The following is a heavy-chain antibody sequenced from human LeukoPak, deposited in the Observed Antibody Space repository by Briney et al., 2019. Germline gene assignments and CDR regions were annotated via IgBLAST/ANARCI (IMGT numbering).Heavy chain of an antibody. D-gene: IGHD5-18*01. V-gene: IGHV4-39*07. CDR2: INHSGST. J-gene: IGHJ4*02. Sequence: SETLSLTCTVSGGSISSGGYYWSWIRQPPGKGLEWIGEINHSGSTNYNPSLKSRVTISVDTSKNQFSLKLSSVTAADTAVYYCARDLLDTATAGDYWGQGTLVTLSS. CDR1: GGSISSGGYY. CDR3: ARDLLDTATAGDY.